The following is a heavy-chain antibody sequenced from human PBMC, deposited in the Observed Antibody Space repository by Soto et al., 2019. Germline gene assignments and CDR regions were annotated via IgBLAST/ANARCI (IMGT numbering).Heavy chain of an antibody. V-gene: IGHV3-23*01. J-gene: IGHJ3*02. CDR2: ISGSGGST. CDR1: GFTFSSYA. D-gene: IGHD3-22*01. Sequence: GSLRLSCAASGFTFSSYAMSWVRQAPGKGLEWVSAISGSGGSTYYADSVKGRFTISRDNSKNTLYLQMNSLRAEDTAVYYCAKDVFYYDSSGYSRAFDIWGQGTMVTVSS. CDR3: AKDVFYYDSSGYSRAFDI.